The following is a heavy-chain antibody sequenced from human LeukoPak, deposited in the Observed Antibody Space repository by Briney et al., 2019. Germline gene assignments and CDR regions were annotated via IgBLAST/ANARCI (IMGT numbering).Heavy chain of an antibody. J-gene: IGHJ4*02. D-gene: IGHD3-10*01. CDR1: GYSISSGYY. V-gene: IGHV4-38-2*02. Sequence: SETLSLTCTVSGYSISSGYYWGWIRQPPGKGLVCIGRLYPSGSTYYNPSLKSRITISLDTSKIQFSLKLSTVTAADTAVYYCYSSGSYYRFDYWGQGTLVTVSS. CDR2: LYPSGST. CDR3: YSSGSYYRFDY.